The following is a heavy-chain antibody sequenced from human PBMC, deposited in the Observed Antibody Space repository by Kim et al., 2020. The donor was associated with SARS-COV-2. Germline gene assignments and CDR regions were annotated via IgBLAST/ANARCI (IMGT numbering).Heavy chain of an antibody. CDR2: INPSGGST. CDR3: ARGAGILLWFGSPGDY. V-gene: IGHV1-46*01. Sequence: ASVKVSCKASGYTFTSYYIHWVRQAPGQGLEWMGIINPSGGSTSYAQKFQGRVTMTRDTSSSTVYMELSSLRSEDMAVYYCARGAGILLWFGSPGDYWGQGTLVTVSS. D-gene: IGHD3-10*01. CDR1: GYTFTSYY. J-gene: IGHJ4*02.